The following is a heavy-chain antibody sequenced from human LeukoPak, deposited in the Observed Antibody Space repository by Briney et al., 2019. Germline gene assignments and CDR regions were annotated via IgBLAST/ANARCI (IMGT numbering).Heavy chain of an antibody. J-gene: IGHJ6*02. CDR2: TSNYNGNT. V-gene: IGHV1-3*04. D-gene: IGHD3-10*01. CDR1: GYTFTRSA. CDR3: ARDEVDYYGTDV. Sequence: GASVKVSCKASGYTFTRSALHWVRQAPGQRLEWMGWTSNYNGNTKYSEKFQGRVTITRDTSANIVYMELNSLRSQDTGVYYCARDEVDYYGTDVWGQGTTITVSS.